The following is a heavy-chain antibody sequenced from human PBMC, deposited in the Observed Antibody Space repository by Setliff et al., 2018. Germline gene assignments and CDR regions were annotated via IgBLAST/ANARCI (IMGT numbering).Heavy chain of an antibody. CDR1: GYTFTSYG. CDR2: ISAYNGNT. D-gene: IGHD3-3*01. J-gene: IGHJ6*02. V-gene: IGHV1-18*01. Sequence: ASVKVSCKASGYTFTSYGISWVRQAPGQGLEWMGWISAYNGNTNYAQKLQGRVTMTTDTSTSTAYMELRSLRSNDTAVYYCARFLEWSRGTYYYYGMDVWGQGTTVTVSS. CDR3: ARFLEWSRGTYYYYGMDV.